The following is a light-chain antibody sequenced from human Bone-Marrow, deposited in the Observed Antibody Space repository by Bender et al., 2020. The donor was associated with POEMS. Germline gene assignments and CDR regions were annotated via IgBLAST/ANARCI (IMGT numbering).Light chain of an antibody. Sequence: SFVLTQPPSVSVAPGQTARITCGGNNIGSESAHWYQQKPGQAPVLVVYDDSDRPSGIPERISGSISGNTATLTITTVEAGDEADYYCQVWDSSRDLVVFGGGTELTVL. V-gene: IGLV3-21*02. J-gene: IGLJ2*01. CDR1: NIGSES. CDR3: QVWDSSRDLVV. CDR2: DDS.